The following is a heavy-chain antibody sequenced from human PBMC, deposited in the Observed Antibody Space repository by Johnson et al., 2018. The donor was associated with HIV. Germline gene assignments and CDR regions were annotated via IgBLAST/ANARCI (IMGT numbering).Heavy chain of an antibody. Sequence: VQLVESGGGVVRPGGSLRLSCAAAGFTFDDYGMSWVRQAPGKGLEWVGRIKSKTDGGTIDYAAPVKGRFTISRDDSTNTLYLQMNSLRAEDTAVYYCARDSHNFWTDAFDIWGQGTMVTVSS. CDR3: ARDSHNFWTDAFDI. CDR1: GFTFDDYG. D-gene: IGHD3/OR15-3a*01. V-gene: IGHV3-15*01. CDR2: IKSKTDGGTI. J-gene: IGHJ3*02.